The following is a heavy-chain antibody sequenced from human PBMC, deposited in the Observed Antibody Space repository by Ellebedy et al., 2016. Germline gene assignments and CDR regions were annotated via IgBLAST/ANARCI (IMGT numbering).Heavy chain of an antibody. D-gene: IGHD2-21*01. Sequence: GGSLRLXXAASGFTFKTYAMSWVRQAPGEGLEWVSTLRGSGPKTYYADSVQGRFTISRDNSKSTLYLQMNSLRAEDTAVYYCAKHETDGDYYFDLWGRGTLVTVSS. V-gene: IGHV3-23*01. CDR3: AKHETDGDYYFDL. CDR2: LRGSGPKT. J-gene: IGHJ2*01. CDR1: GFTFKTYA.